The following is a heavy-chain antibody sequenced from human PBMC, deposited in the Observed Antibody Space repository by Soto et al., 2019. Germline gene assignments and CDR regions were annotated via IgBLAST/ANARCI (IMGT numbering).Heavy chain of an antibody. V-gene: IGHV4-59*01. J-gene: IGHJ4*02. CDR3: PRFDYSDSSGYLDFGPK. CDR2: IYYSGST. CDR1: GGSISSYY. Sequence: LSLTCTVSGGSISSYYWSWIRQPPGKGLEWIGYIYYSGSTNYNPSLKSRVTISVDTSKNQFSLKLSSVTAADTAVYYCPRFDYSDSSGYLDFGPKWRQGYLVTVSS. D-gene: IGHD3-22*01.